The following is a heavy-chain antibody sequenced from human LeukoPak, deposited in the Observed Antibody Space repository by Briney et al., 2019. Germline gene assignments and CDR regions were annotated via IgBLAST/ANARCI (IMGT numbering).Heavy chain of an antibody. J-gene: IGHJ5*01. CDR3: ARLKEVAGYYNWFDS. V-gene: IGHV4-34*01. CDR1: GGSFSGYY. D-gene: IGHD2-2*03. CDR2: INHRGNT. Sequence: SETLSLTCAVYGGSFSGYYWSSIRQPPGKGLEWIGEINHRGNTNYNPSLKSRVTISVDTSKNQFSLKLSSVTAADTAVYYCARLKEVAGYYNWFDSWGQGTLVTASS.